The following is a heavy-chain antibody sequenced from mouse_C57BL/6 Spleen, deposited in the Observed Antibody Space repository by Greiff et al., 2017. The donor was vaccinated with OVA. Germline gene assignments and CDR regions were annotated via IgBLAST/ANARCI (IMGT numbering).Heavy chain of an antibody. V-gene: IGHV1-82*01. CDR2: IYPGDGAT. CDR3: ARWYFDV. J-gene: IGHJ1*03. Sequence: VQLQQSGPELVQPGASVKISCKASGYAFSSSWMNWVKQRPGKGLEWIGRIYPGDGATNYNGKFKGKATLTADTSSSTAYMQLSSLTAEDSAVYFCARWYFDVWGTGTTVTVSS. CDR1: GYAFSSSW.